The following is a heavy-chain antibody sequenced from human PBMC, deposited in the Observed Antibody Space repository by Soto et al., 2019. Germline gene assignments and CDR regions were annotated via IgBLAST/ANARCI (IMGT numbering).Heavy chain of an antibody. V-gene: IGHV3-15*01. CDR2: ITSKSAGETT. J-gene: IGHJ4*02. Sequence: EVQLVESGGGLVTPGESLRLSCVASGFTFSNAWMSWVRQVPGKGLEWIGRITSKSAGETTAYAAPVKGRFTISRDDLKNTLYLQVNSLKTEDTGRYYCYTEHTLFMAHWGQGTLVTVSS. CDR1: GFTFSNAW. CDR3: YTEHTLFMAH.